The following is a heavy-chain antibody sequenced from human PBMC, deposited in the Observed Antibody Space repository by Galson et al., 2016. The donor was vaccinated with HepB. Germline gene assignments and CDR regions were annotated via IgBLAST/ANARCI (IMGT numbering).Heavy chain of an antibody. Sequence: SVKVSCTASGYSFTTYDINWVRQAPGQGLEWLGWMNPNSGNTGYAQKVRGRVTMTRNSSISTAYVEVNSLRSEDTAVYYCSRGGDFDTRTIQYGMDVWGQGTTVTVSS. CDR1: GYSFTTYD. CDR3: SRGGDFDTRTIQYGMDV. V-gene: IGHV1-8*01. D-gene: IGHD3-22*01. J-gene: IGHJ6*02. CDR2: MNPNSGNT.